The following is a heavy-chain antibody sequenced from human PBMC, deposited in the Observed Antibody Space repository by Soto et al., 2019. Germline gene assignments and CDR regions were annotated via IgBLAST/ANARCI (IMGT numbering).Heavy chain of an antibody. J-gene: IGHJ6*02. CDR2: IKSKTDGGTT. CDR1: GFTFSNAW. Sequence: PGGSLRLSCAASGFTFSNAWMSWVRQAPGKGLEWVGRIKSKTDGGTTDYAAPVKGRFTISRDDSKNTLYLQMNSLKTEDTAVYYCTTDARYCSGGSCYSDSSMDVWGQGTTVTVSS. V-gene: IGHV3-15*01. CDR3: TTDARYCSGGSCYSDSSMDV. D-gene: IGHD2-15*01.